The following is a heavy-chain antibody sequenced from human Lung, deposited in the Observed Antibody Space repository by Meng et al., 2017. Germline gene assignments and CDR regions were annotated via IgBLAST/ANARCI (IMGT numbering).Heavy chain of an antibody. Sequence: QVCPLQVLAVPLEPSHTLSLACVVSVGTCNVCDWSRIRPPTGKELEWIGEINHSGNTNYTPTHVSRATISVDTSQNNLSLKLGSVTAADSAVYYCVRGPTTMAHDFDYWGQGTLVTVSS. CDR1: VGTCNVCD. D-gene: IGHD4-11*01. CDR2: INHSGNT. CDR3: VRGPTTMAHDFDY. J-gene: IGHJ4*02. V-gene: IGHV4-34*01.